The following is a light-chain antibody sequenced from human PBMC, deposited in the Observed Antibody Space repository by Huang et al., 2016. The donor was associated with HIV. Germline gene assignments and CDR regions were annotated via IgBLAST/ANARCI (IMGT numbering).Light chain of an antibody. CDR1: QTVTTNY. J-gene: IGKJ2*03. V-gene: IGKV3-20*01. Sequence: IVLTQSPDTLSLSLGERATLSCRASQTVTTNYLAWYQQRPGQAPRLLIYGASTRATGIPDRFSGSGSGTDFTLTISRLEPKDFVVYYCQQFGSSPPYSFGQGTKLEIK. CDR2: GAS. CDR3: QQFGSSPPYS.